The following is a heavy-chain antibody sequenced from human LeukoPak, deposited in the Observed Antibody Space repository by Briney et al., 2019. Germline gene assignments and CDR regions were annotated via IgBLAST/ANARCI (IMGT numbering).Heavy chain of an antibody. J-gene: IGHJ4*02. CDR2: LYSGGGT. CDR3: ARPYGSGSPGGY. CDR1: GFTVSNNY. Sequence: GGSLRLSCAASGFTVSNNYMSWFRQAPGKGLEWVSVLYSGGGTFYLDSVKGRFTISRDNSKNTLYLQMNSLRIEDTAVYYCARPYGSGSPGGYWGQGTLVTVSS. D-gene: IGHD3-10*01. V-gene: IGHV3-53*05.